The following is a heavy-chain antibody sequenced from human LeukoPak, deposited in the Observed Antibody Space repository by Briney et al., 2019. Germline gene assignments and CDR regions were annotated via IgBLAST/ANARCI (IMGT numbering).Heavy chain of an antibody. CDR2: IYPGDSDT. CDR3: ARLAVRGAISGWFDP. J-gene: IGHJ5*02. CDR1: GYSFTSYW. V-gene: IGHV5-51*01. Sequence: GESLKISCKGSGYSFTSYWIGWVRQMPGKGLEWMGIIYPGDSDTRYSPSFQGQVTISADKSISTAYLQWSSLKASDTAMYYCARLAVRGAISGWFDPWGQGTLVTVSS. D-gene: IGHD3-10*01.